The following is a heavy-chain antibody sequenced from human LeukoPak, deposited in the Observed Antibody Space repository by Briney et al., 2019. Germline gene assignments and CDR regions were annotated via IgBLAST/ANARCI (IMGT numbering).Heavy chain of an antibody. CDR2: ISAYNGNT. CDR3: ARQYYYGSGSYHGDDAFDI. CDR1: GYTFTGYY. D-gene: IGHD3-10*01. Sequence: GASVKVSCKASGYTFTGYYLHWVRQAPGQGLEWMGWISAYNGNTNYAQKLQGRVTMTTDTSTSTAHMELRSLRSDDTAVYYCARQYYYGSGSYHGDDAFDIWGQGTMVTVS. V-gene: IGHV1-18*04. J-gene: IGHJ3*02.